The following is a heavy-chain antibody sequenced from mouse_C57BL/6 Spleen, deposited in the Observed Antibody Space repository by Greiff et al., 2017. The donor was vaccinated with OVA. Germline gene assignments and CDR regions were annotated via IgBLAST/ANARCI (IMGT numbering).Heavy chain of an antibody. D-gene: IGHD2-1*01. CDR1: GYTFTSYW. J-gene: IGHJ2*01. Sequence: VQLQQSGTELVKPGASVKLSCKASGYTFTSYWMHWVKQRPGQGLEWIGNINPSNGGTNYNEKFKSKATLTVDKSSSTAYMQLSSLTSEDSAVYYCARSAYGNYVLSDYWGQGTTLTVSS. CDR2: INPSNGGT. V-gene: IGHV1-53*01. CDR3: ARSAYGNYVLSDY.